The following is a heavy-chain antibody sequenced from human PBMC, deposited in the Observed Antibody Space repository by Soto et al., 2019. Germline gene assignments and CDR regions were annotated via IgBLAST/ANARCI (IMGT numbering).Heavy chain of an antibody. D-gene: IGHD6-13*01. CDR2: IYYSGST. V-gene: IGHV4-61*01. CDR1: GGSVSSGSYY. J-gene: IGHJ6*02. CDR3: ARVAAAVSYYYYGMGV. Sequence: SETLSLTCTVSGGSVSSGSYYWSWIRQPPGKGLEWIGYIYYSGSTNYNPSLKSRVTISVDTSKNQFSLKLSSVTAADTAVYYCARVAAAVSYYYYGMGVWGQGNRVTVSS.